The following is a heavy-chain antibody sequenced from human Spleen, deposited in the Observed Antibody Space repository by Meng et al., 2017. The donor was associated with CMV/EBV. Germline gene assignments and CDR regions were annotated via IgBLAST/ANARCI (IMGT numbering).Heavy chain of an antibody. J-gene: IGHJ6*02. CDR2: ITTGSNHI. Sequence: GESLKISCAATGFTFSRHTMHWVRQAPGKGLEWVSSITTGSNHIYYGDSVKGRLTISRDNARNSLYLQMNSRRAEDTAVYYCAAVGVRDTYGMDLWGQGTTVTVSS. D-gene: IGHD3-10*01. CDR3: AAVGVRDTYGMDL. V-gene: IGHV3-21*01. CDR1: GFTFSRHT.